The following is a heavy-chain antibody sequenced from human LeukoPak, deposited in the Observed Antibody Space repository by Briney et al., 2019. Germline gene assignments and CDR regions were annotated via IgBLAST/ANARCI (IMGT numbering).Heavy chain of an antibody. Sequence: GAPVKVSCKASGYTFTSYGISWVRQAPGQGLEWRGWISAYNGNTNYAQKLQGRVTMTTDTSTSTAYIEVRSLRSDDTAVYYCEKDQREGDYETDDVLDIWGEGAMVTVSS. CDR1: GYTFTSYG. CDR3: EKDQREGDYETDDVLDI. D-gene: IGHD4-17*01. CDR2: ISAYNGNT. V-gene: IGHV1-18*04. J-gene: IGHJ3*02.